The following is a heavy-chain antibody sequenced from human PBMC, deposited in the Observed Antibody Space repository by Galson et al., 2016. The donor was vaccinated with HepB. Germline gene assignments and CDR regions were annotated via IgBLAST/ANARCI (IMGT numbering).Heavy chain of an antibody. Sequence: SLRLSCAAPGLSLSDYWMIWVRQAPGKGLEWVANINQDGSQTNYGDSVKGRFTISRDNAKNSLYLQVNSLRAEDTGVYSCARGHFDSWGQGTLVTVSS. CDR2: INQDGSQT. CDR1: GLSLSDYW. J-gene: IGHJ5*01. V-gene: IGHV3-7*01. CDR3: ARGHFDS.